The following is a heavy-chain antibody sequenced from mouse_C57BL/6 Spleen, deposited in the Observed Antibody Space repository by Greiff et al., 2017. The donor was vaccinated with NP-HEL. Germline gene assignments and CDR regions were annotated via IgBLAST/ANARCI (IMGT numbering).Heavy chain of an antibody. Sequence: QVQLQQPGAELVMPGASVKLSCKASGYTFTSYWMHWVKQRPGQGLEWIGEIDPSDSYTNYNQKFKGKSTLTVDKYSSTAYMQLSSLTSEDSAVYYCARGCYGSNYWYFDVWGTGTTVTVSS. CDR2: IDPSDSYT. V-gene: IGHV1-69*01. D-gene: IGHD1-1*01. CDR1: GYTFTSYW. J-gene: IGHJ1*03. CDR3: ARGCYGSNYWYFDV.